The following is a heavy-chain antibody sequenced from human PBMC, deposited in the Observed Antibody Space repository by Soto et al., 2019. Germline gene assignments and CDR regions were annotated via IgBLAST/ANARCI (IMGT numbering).Heavy chain of an antibody. J-gene: IGHJ4*02. CDR3: AMDMKWGGMTTIHYFDS. CDR1: GFTVDDYA. CDR2: ISWNSETI. Sequence: EVQLVESGGGLVQPGRSLRLSCAASGFTVDDYAMHWVRQAPGKGLEWVSGISWNSETIDYADSVKGRFTISRDNAKSSIFLQMNSLRPDAAALYDCAMDMKWGGMTTIHYFDSWGQGTLVNVSS. D-gene: IGHD4-17*01. V-gene: IGHV3-9*01.